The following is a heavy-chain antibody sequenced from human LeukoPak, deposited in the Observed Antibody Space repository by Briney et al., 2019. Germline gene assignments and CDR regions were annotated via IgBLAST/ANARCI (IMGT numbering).Heavy chain of an antibody. Sequence: GGSLRLSCEVSGFTFRSYSMNWVRQAPGKGLEWVANIKLDGSERYYVDSVRGRFTISRDYSKNSLDLQMNSLRAEDTAVYYCAWSRGSGGPFDFWGQGTLVTVSS. V-gene: IGHV3-7*01. J-gene: IGHJ4*02. CDR1: GFTFRSYS. D-gene: IGHD3-10*01. CDR2: IKLDGSER. CDR3: AWSRGSGGPFDF.